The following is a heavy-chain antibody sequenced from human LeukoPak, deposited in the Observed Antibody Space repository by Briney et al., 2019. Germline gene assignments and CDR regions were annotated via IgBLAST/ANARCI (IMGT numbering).Heavy chain of an antibody. V-gene: IGHV3-48*03. CDR1: GFTFSNYE. Sequence: GGSLRLSCAASGFTFSNYEMNWVRQAPGKGLEWISYIDSSGKTIYYADSVSGRFTISRDNAKNSVYLQMNSLRAEDTAVYYCAAVEYTSVDYWGQGTLVTVSS. CDR3: AAVEYTSVDY. J-gene: IGHJ4*02. D-gene: IGHD6-6*01. CDR2: IDSSGKTI.